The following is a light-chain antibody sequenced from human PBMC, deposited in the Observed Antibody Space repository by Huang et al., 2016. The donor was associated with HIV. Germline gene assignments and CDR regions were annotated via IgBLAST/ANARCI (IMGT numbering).Light chain of an antibody. CDR1: QDINNF. V-gene: IGKV1-8*01. CDR3: QQYDIHPLT. CDR2: PSS. Sequence: IRMTQSPSSLSASTGDRVTITCRANQDINNFLAWYHQRPGSVPKLLRYPSSTLQSGVPSRVSGNGSGTDFTLTIGCLHSEDVATYYCQQYDIHPLTFGPGTRVDIK. J-gene: IGKJ3*01.